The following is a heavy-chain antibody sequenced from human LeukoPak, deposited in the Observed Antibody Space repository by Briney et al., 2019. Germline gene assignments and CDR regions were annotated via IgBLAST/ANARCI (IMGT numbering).Heavy chain of an antibody. J-gene: IGHJ5*02. CDR3: ARSNYYASEGRFDP. V-gene: IGHV4-31*03. CDR1: GGSVSSGNYY. CDR2: IYYSGST. Sequence: PSETLSLTCTVSGGSVSSGNYYWNWIRQHPGKSLVWIGYIYYSGSTSYNPSLRSRVTISVTSKNQFSLKMTSVTAADTAVYYCARSNYYASEGRFDPWGQGTLVTVSS. D-gene: IGHD3-10*01.